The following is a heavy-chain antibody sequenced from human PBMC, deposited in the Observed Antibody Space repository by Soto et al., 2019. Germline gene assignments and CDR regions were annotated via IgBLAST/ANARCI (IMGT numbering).Heavy chain of an antibody. D-gene: IGHD2-2*02. CDR3: EKVLCSSNSCYTVRNFDAFNI. CDR2: ISGSGGST. V-gene: IGHV3-23*01. Sequence: EVQLLESGGGLVQPGGSLRLSCAASGFTFSNYAMNWVRQAPGKGLEWVSTISGSGGSTYYTDSVKGRFTISRDNSKNKLYLQMNSMRAEDTAVYYCEKVLCSSNSCYTVRNFDAFNICGQGKMVTVSS. J-gene: IGHJ3*02. CDR1: GFTFSNYA.